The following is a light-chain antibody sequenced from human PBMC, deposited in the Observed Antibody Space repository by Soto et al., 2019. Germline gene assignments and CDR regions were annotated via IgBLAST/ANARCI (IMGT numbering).Light chain of an antibody. V-gene: IGLV2-23*01. CDR3: SSYAGRSSYV. CDR2: EDS. Sequence: QSALTQPASVSGSPGQSITIPCSGSSSTVGSYDLVSWYQHLPGKAPRLMIYEDSKWPSGVSDRFSGSKSGNTASLTISGLRAEDEADYYCSSYAGRSSYVFGTGTKVT. CDR1: SSTVGSYDL. J-gene: IGLJ1*01.